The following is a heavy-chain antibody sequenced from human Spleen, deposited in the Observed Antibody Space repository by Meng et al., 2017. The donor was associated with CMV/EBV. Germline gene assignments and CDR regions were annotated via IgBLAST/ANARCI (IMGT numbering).Heavy chain of an antibody. CDR3: TRDYGGPRAFRH. J-gene: IGHJ1*01. V-gene: IGHV1-2*02. CDR1: GYTFTGYY. CDR2: INPNSGGT. D-gene: IGHD3-10*01. Sequence: ASVKVSCKASGYTFTGYYIHWVRQAPGRGLDWMGWINPNSGGTKYAEKFEGRVTMTRDTSISTAYMAVSRLRSDDSAVYYCTRDYGGPRAFRHWGQGTLVTVSS.